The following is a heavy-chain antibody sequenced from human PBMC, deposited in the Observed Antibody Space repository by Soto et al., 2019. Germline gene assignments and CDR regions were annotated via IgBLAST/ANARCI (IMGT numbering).Heavy chain of an antibody. CDR3: AEDIVVGDGWYTSYYYYGMDV. CDR2: ISWKSSSI. D-gene: IGHD6-19*01. Sequence: GGSLRLSCAASGSTFDDYAMHWVRQVPGKGLEWVSGISWKSSSIGYADSVKGRFTISRDNAKNSLYLQMDSLRAEDTALYYCAEDIVVGDGWYTSYYYYGMDVWGQGTTVTVSS. CDR1: GSTFDDYA. J-gene: IGHJ6*02. V-gene: IGHV3-9*01.